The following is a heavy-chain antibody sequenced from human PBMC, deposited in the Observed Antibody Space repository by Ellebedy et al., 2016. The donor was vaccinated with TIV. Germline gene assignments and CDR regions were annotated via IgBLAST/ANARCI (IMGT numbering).Heavy chain of an antibody. CDR1: GDSISSYY. CDR3: ARSHSYNSRDAFDI. V-gene: IGHV4-59*08. D-gene: IGHD3-22*01. Sequence: GSLRLXXTVSGDSISSYYWSWIRQPPGKALEWLGHIYYSGTTNYNPSLKSRVTISVDTSRNQLSLKLSSVTAADTAVYYCARSHSYNSRDAFDIWGQGTMVTVSS. J-gene: IGHJ3*02. CDR2: IYYSGTT.